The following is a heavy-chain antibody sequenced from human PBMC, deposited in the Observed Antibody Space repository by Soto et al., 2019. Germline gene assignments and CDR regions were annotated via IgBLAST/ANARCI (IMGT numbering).Heavy chain of an antibody. CDR1: GFAFGDSA. D-gene: IGHD5-12*01. Sequence: GGSLRLSCAGSGFAFGDSAMHWVRQAPGKGLEWVAGISWNSGAKGYADSVKGRFTISRDNAKKSLYLQMNTLRPEDMALYYSAKAPYAGYFYYFDSWGQGTLVTVSS. CDR3: AKAPYAGYFYYFDS. CDR2: ISWNSGAK. J-gene: IGHJ4*02. V-gene: IGHV3-9*03.